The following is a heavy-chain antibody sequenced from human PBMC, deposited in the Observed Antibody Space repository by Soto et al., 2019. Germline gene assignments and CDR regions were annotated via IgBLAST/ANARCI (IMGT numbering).Heavy chain of an antibody. Sequence: ASVKVSCKASGYTFTSYYMHWVRQAPGQGLEWMGIINPSGGSTSYAQKFQGRVTMTRDTSTSTVYMELSSLRSEDTAVYYCVHHGGDPYYHDFWGQGILVTVSS. CDR1: GYTFTSYY. V-gene: IGHV1-46*01. CDR2: INPSGGST. D-gene: IGHD4-17*01. J-gene: IGHJ4*01. CDR3: VHHGGDPYYHDF.